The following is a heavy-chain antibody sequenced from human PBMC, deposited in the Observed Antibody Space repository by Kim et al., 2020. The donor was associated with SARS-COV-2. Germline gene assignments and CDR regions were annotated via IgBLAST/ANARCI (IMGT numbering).Heavy chain of an antibody. CDR3: ARSSRGGFFDY. V-gene: IGHV4-34*01. CDR2: T. D-gene: IGHD3-16*01. Sequence: TNYNPSLKSRVTIAVDTSKNQFYLKLSSVTAADTAVYYCARSSRGGFFDYWGQGTLVTVSS. J-gene: IGHJ4*02.